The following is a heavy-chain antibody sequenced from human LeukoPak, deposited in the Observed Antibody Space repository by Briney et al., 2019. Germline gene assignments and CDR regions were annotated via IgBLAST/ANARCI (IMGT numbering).Heavy chain of an antibody. CDR1: GGAIRSISYD. CDR2: IYYSGST. CDR3: ARHSGTYPRWFDY. V-gene: IGHV4-39*01. Sequence: SETLSLTCTVSGGAIRSISYDWGWIRQPPGKGLEWIGTIYYSGSTYYNPSLMSRVTISVDTSKNELSQKLSSVTAADTAAYYCARHSGTYPRWFDYWGQGTLVTVSS. D-gene: IGHD1-26*01. J-gene: IGHJ4*02.